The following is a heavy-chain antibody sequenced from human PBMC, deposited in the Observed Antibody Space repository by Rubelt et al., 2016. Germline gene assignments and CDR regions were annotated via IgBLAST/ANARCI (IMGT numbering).Heavy chain of an antibody. V-gene: IGHV4-34*01. Sequence: QLQQWGVGLLQPSETLSPTCGVFGGSFSGSLSSYYWSWIRQSPGRGLEWIGEINHGGGTTYNQSLKGGGTRLWETSKKQFARRLKSVTAADTAMYDCASDRTGDYGFDYWGQGTLVTASA. CDR1: GGSFSGSLSSYY. D-gene: IGHD4-17*01. J-gene: IGHJ4*02. CDR2: INHGGGT. CDR3: ASDRTGDYGFDY.